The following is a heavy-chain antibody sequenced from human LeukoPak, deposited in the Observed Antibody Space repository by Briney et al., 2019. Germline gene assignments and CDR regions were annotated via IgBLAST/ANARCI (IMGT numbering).Heavy chain of an antibody. CDR3: ARASPLAYSYGPNLYSYYMDV. CDR2: MNPNSGNT. V-gene: IGHV1-8*03. D-gene: IGHD5-18*01. J-gene: IGHJ6*03. Sequence: ASVKVSCKASGYTFTSYDINWVRQATGQGLEWMGWMNPNSGNTGYAQKFQGRVTITRNTSISTAYMELSSLRSEDTAVYYCARASPLAYSYGPNLYSYYMDVWGKGTTVTISS. CDR1: GYTFTSYD.